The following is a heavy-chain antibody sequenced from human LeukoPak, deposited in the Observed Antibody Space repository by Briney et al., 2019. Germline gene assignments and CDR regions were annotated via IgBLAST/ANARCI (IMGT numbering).Heavy chain of an antibody. D-gene: IGHD3-22*01. CDR3: ARRGEYYDSSGYYQPRSYFDY. CDR2: IYYSGST. Sequence: SETLSLTCAVYGGSFSGYYWGWIRQPPGKGLEWIGSIYYSGSTYYNPSLKSRVTISVDTSKNQFSLKLSSVTAADTAVYYCARRGEYYDSSGYYQPRSYFDYWGQGTLVTVSS. CDR1: GGSFSGYY. V-gene: IGHV4-39*01. J-gene: IGHJ4*02.